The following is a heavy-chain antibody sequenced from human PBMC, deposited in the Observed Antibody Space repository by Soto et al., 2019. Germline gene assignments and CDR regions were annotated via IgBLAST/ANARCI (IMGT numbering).Heavy chain of an antibody. D-gene: IGHD6-13*01. CDR2: IYYSGSS. CDR1: TRSISSSSYY. CDR3: TYEPGIAAA. V-gene: IGHV4-39*01. Sequence: SETMSLTWPVSTRSISSSSYYWGWIRQPPGRGLEWFGSIYYSGSSYYSPSLKSRVPISVATSKNQFSLKLSSVTAADTAAYYRTYEPGIAAAWGQGTMVTVSS. J-gene: IGHJ4*02.